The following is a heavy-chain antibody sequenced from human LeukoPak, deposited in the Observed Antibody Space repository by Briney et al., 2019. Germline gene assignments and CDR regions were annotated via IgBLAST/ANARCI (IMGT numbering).Heavy chain of an antibody. CDR1: GFTFSSYA. D-gene: IGHD3-22*01. J-gene: IGHJ4*02. V-gene: IGHV3-30-3*01. CDR2: ISYDGSNK. Sequence: PGRSLRLSCAASGFTFSSYAMHWVRQAPGKGLEWVAVISYDGSNKYYADSVKGRFTISRDNSKNTLYLQMYSLRAEDTAVYYCARRSSGGYGSPYFDYWGQGTLVTVSS. CDR3: ARRSSGGYGSPYFDY.